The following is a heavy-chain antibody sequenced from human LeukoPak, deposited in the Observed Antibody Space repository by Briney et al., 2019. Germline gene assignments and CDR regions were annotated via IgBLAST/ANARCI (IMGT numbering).Heavy chain of an antibody. Sequence: ASVKVSCKASGYTFTSYDINWVRQATGQGLEWMGWMNPNSGNTGYAQKFQGRVTMTRNTSISTAYMELSSLRSEDTAVYYCARGDSHYYDSSGYYSGFDYWGQGTLVTVSP. V-gene: IGHV1-8*01. CDR1: GYTFTSYD. CDR2: MNPNSGNT. J-gene: IGHJ4*02. D-gene: IGHD3-22*01. CDR3: ARGDSHYYDSSGYYSGFDY.